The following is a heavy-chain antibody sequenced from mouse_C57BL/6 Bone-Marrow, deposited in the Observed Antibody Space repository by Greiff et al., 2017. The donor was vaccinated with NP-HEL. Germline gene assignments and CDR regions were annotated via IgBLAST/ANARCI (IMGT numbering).Heavy chain of an antibody. V-gene: IGHV5-4*01. J-gene: IGHJ2*01. CDR2: ISDGGSYT. D-gene: IGHD3-2*02. Sequence: EVQLQESGGGLVKPGGSLKLSCAASGFTFSSYAMSWVRQTPEKRLEWVATISDGGSYTYYPDNVKGRFTISRDNAKNNLYLQMSHLKSEDTAMYYCARVAQAFDYWGQGTTLTVSS. CDR3: ARVAQAFDY. CDR1: GFTFSSYA.